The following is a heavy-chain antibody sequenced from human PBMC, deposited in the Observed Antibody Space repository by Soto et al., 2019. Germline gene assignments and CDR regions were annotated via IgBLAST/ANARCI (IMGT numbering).Heavy chain of an antibody. Sequence: QVQLVECGGGVDQPGRSLRLSCAASGFTFSYYGMHWVRQAPGKGLEWVAVIWYDGSNKYYADSVKGRFTISRDNSKNTLYLQMNSLRGEDTAVYYCARDGAAVTTMYYFDYWGQGTLVTVSS. CDR3: ARDGAAVTTMYYFDY. CDR1: GFTFSYYG. V-gene: IGHV3-33*01. D-gene: IGHD4-17*01. J-gene: IGHJ4*02. CDR2: IWYDGSNK.